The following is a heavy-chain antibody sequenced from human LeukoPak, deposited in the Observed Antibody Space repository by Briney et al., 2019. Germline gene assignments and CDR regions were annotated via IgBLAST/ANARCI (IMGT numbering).Heavy chain of an antibody. J-gene: IGHJ5*01. D-gene: IGHD2-8*01. V-gene: IGHV3-21*06. Sequence: GGSLRLSCATSGFAFSSQNMNWARRAPGKGLEWVSWISTSGDSIKSADSAAGRFTISRDNAKNSLYLQMNSLRVEDTAVYYCVKNGWFDFWGQGILVTVSS. CDR2: ISTSGDSI. CDR3: VKNGWFDF. CDR1: GFAFSSQN.